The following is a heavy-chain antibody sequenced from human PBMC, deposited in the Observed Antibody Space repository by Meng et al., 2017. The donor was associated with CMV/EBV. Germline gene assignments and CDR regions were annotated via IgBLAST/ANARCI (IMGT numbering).Heavy chain of an antibody. J-gene: IGHJ4*02. CDR1: GFTFSSYA. CDR2: ISYDGSNK. V-gene: IGHV3-30*04. D-gene: IGHD5-18*01. CDR3: ARDRGFVDTAMVSVY. Sequence: GGSLRLSCAASGFTFSSYAMHWVRQAPGKGLEWVAVISYDGSNKYYADSVKGRFTISRDNSKNTLYLQMNSLRAEDTAVYYCARDRGFVDTAMVSVYWGQGTLVTVSS.